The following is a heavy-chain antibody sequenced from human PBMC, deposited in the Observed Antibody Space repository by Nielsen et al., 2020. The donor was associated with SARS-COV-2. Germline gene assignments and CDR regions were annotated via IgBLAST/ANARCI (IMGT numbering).Heavy chain of an antibody. CDR2: IDPSDSYT. J-gene: IGHJ5*02. CDR3: ARQFRAVAGLGWFDP. V-gene: IGHV5-10-1*01. Sequence: GESLKISCKGSGYSFTSYWISWVRQMPGKGLEWMGRIDPSDSYTNYSPSFQGHVTISADKSISTAYLQWSSLKASDTAMYYCARQFRAVAGLGWFDPWGQGTLVTVSS. D-gene: IGHD6-13*01. CDR1: GYSFTSYW.